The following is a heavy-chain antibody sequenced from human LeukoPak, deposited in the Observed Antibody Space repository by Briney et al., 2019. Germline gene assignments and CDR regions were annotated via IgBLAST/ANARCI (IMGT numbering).Heavy chain of an antibody. CDR1: GHTFTSYG. CDR2: ISAYNGNT. Sequence: GASVKVSCKASGHTFTSYGISRVRQAPGQGLEWMGWISAYNGNTNYAQKLQGRVTMTTDTSTSTAYMELRSLRSDDTAVYYCARGADFWSGYWYYYMDVWGKGTTVTVSS. CDR3: ARGADFWSGYWYYYMDV. D-gene: IGHD3-3*01. V-gene: IGHV1-18*01. J-gene: IGHJ6*03.